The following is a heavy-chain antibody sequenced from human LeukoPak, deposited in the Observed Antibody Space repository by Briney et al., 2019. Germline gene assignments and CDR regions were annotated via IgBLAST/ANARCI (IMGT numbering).Heavy chain of an antibody. V-gene: IGHV4-34*01. D-gene: IGHD3-9*01. CDR1: GGSFSGYY. CDR2: INHSGST. J-gene: IGHJ4*02. Sequence: SETLSLTCAVYGGSFSGYYWSWIRQPPGKGLEWIGEINHSGSTNYNPSLKSRVTISVDTSKNQFSLKLSSVTAADTAAYYCARTSRRLRYFDCLGQGTLVTVSS. CDR3: ARTSRRLRYFDC.